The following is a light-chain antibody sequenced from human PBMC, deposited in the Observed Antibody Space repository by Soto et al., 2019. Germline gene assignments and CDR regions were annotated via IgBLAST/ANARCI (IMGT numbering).Light chain of an antibody. CDR2: DAS. CDR1: QSISSW. CDR3: QQYNSYSYT. V-gene: IGKV1-5*01. Sequence: DIQMTQSPSTLSASVGDRGTITCRASQSISSWLAWYQQKPGKVPKLLIYDASSLASGVPSRFSGSGSGTEFTLTISSLQPDDFATYYCQQYNSYSYTFGQGTKLEIK. J-gene: IGKJ2*01.